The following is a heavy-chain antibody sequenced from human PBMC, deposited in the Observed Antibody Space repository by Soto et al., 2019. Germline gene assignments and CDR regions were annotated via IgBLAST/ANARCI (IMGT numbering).Heavy chain of an antibody. CDR1: GYTFTGYY. CDR3: ARDRMYSSSWYGLYAGENYYYYGMDV. CDR2: INPNSGGT. D-gene: IGHD6-13*01. J-gene: IGHJ6*02. V-gene: IGHV1-2*04. Sequence: ASVKVSCKASGYTFTGYYMHWVRQAPGQGLEWMGWINPNSGGTNYAQKFQGWVTMTRDTSISTAYMELSRLRSDDTAVYYCARDRMYSSSWYGLYAGENYYYYGMDVWGQGTTVTVSS.